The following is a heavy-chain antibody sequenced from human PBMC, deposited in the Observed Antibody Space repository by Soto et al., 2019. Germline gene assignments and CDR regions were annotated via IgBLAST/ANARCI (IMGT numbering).Heavy chain of an antibody. J-gene: IGHJ4*02. CDR1: GASIRSGGYY. Sequence: SETLSLTCSVSGASIRSGGYYWSWLRQSPGKGLEWIGHIYYTGSTFYSPSLKSRLTISLDTSKNQFSLDLRSVTAADTAMYYCARIEMASIKWGRGTLVTVPQ. CDR3: ARIEMASIK. CDR2: IYYTGST. V-gene: IGHV4-31*03.